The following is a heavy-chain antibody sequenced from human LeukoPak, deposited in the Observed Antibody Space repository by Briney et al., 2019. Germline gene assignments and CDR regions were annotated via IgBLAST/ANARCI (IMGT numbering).Heavy chain of an antibody. CDR2: ISYDGSNK. Sequence: SGRSLRLSCAASGFTFNSYAMHWVRQAPGKGLEWVAVISYDGSNKYYADSVKGRFTISRDNSKNTLYLQMNSLRAEDTAVYYCARDPSAFWSGYSNFDYWGQGTLVTVSS. J-gene: IGHJ4*02. CDR1: GFTFNSYA. CDR3: ARDPSAFWSGYSNFDY. D-gene: IGHD3-3*01. V-gene: IGHV3-30*04.